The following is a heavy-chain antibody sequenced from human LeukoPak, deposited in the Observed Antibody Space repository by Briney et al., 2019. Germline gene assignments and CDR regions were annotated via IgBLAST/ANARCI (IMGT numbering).Heavy chain of an antibody. Sequence: PGGSLRLSCAASGFTFSSYWMHWVRQAPGKGLVWVSFISTSSSYIYYADSLKGRFTISRDNAKKSLYLQINSLRAEDTAVYYCARVTRGGYDGYFDYWGQGTLVTVSS. D-gene: IGHD5-12*01. J-gene: IGHJ4*02. CDR2: ISTSSSYI. V-gene: IGHV3-21*01. CDR3: ARVTRGGYDGYFDY. CDR1: GFTFSSYW.